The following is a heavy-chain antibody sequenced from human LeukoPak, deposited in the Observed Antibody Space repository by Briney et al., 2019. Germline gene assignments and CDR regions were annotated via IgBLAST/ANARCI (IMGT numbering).Heavy chain of an antibody. Sequence: GGSLRLPCAASGYIFRSFGMHWVRQAPGKGLEWVAVVSYDAQHKLYADSVKGRFTISRDNSKNTVYLQMNSLRAEDTAVYYCAKHRGGGMDVWGQGTTVIVSS. CDR3: AKHRGGGMDV. V-gene: IGHV3-30*18. CDR2: VSYDAQHK. CDR1: GYIFRSFG. D-gene: IGHD3-16*01. J-gene: IGHJ6*02.